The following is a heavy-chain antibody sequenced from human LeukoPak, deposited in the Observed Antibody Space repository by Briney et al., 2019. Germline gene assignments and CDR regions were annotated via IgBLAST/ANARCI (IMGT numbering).Heavy chain of an antibody. D-gene: IGHD3-3*01. CDR2: IIPIFGTA. V-gene: IGHV1-69*13. CDR3: ASGGGIDFWSGYYPFDY. CDR1: GGTFSSYA. Sequence: ASVKVSCKASGGTFSSYAISWVRQAPGQGLEWMGGIIPIFGTANYAQKFQGRVTITADESTSTAYMELSSLRSEDTAVYYCASGGGIDFWSGYYPFDYWGQGTLVTVSS. J-gene: IGHJ4*02.